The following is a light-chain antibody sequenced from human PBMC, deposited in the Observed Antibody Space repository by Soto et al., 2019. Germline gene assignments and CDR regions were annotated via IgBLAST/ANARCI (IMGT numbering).Light chain of an antibody. CDR3: QQYNNWPRT. J-gene: IGKJ1*01. CDR1: QSVSSN. V-gene: IGKV3-15*01. Sequence: EIVMTQSPATLSVSPGERATLSCRASQSVSSNLAWYQQKPGQAPRLLIYGASTRATGIPARFSGSGSGTEFTLTISSLQSEDFAVYYWQQYNNWPRTFGQGT. CDR2: GAS.